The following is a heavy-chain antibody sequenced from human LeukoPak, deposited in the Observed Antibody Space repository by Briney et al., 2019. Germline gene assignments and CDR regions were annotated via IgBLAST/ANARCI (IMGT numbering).Heavy chain of an antibody. CDR3: AKDQLRYCSSTSCPPDY. V-gene: IGHV3-23*01. Sequence: GGSLRLSCAASGFTFSSYAMTWVRQAPGKGLECVSAISGSGGTTYYADSVKGRFTISRDNSKNTLYLQMNSLRAEDTAVYYCAKDQLRYCSSTSCPPDYWGQGTLVTVSS. D-gene: IGHD2-2*01. CDR2: ISGSGGTT. J-gene: IGHJ4*02. CDR1: GFTFSSYA.